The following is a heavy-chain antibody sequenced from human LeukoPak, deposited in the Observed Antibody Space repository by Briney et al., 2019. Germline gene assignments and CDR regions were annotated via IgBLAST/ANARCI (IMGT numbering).Heavy chain of an antibody. CDR2: ISRDSGIR. J-gene: IGHJ4*02. V-gene: IGHV3-48*01. Sequence: GGSLRLSCAASGFIFSRDSMNWVRQAPGKGLEWISYISRDSGIRYYADSVRGRFTISRDNAKDSLYLQMNSLRAEDSAVYYCVRDNPRCCGVVPANIDDYWGQGTLVTVSS. D-gene: IGHD2-15*01. CDR3: VRDNPRCCGVVPANIDDY. CDR1: GFIFSRDS.